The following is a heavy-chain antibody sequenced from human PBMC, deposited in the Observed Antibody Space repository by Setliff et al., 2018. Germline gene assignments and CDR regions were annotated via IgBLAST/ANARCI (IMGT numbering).Heavy chain of an antibody. CDR3: AKDLSAERYFDWLAYYYYGMDV. J-gene: IGHJ6*02. CDR2: ISTDGSSI. V-gene: IGHV3-74*03. CDR1: GFTFSTYW. D-gene: IGHD3-9*01. Sequence: GGSLRLSCVTSGFTFSTYWMHWVRQAPGQGLVWVARISTDGSSITYADSVKGRFTISRDNAKNTLYLQMNSLRAEDTAVYYCAKDLSAERYFDWLAYYYYGMDVWGQGTTVTVSS.